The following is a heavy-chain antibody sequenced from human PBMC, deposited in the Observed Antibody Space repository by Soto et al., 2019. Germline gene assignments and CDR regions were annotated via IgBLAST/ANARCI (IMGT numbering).Heavy chain of an antibody. CDR1: GGSFSSYA. CDR3: ARVPPKRAGNDYYYGMDV. J-gene: IGHJ6*02. Sequence: VSCTASGGSFSSYAISWVRQEHGQGLEWMGGIIPIFGTANYAQKFQGRVTITADKSTSTAYMELSSLRSEDTAVYYCARVPPKRAGNDYYYGMDVWGQGTTVTVSS. D-gene: IGHD6-19*01. V-gene: IGHV1-69*06. CDR2: IIPIFGTA.